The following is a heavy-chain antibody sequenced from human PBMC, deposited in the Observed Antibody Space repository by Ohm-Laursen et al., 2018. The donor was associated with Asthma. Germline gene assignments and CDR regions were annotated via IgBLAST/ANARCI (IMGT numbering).Heavy chain of an antibody. D-gene: IGHD2-2*01. Sequence: SLRLSCAASGFTFSSYAMHWVRQAPGKGLEWVAVISYDGSNKYYADSVKGRFTISRDNSKNTLYLQMNSLRAEDTAVYYCARKGYCSSTSCYDEGYYYYYYGMDVWGQGTTVTVSS. J-gene: IGHJ6*02. CDR2: ISYDGSNK. V-gene: IGHV3-30-3*01. CDR3: ARKGYCSSTSCYDEGYYYYYYGMDV. CDR1: GFTFSSYA.